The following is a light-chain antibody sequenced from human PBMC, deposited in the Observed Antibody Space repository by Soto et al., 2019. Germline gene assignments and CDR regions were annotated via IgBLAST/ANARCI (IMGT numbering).Light chain of an antibody. CDR3: SSYTSSSPYV. Sequence: QSALTQPASVSGSPGQSITISCTGTSSDVGGYNYVSWYQQHPGKAPKLMIYEVSKRPSGVSNRFSGSKSGNTASLTISGLQAEDDAEYYCSSYTSSSPYVFGTGTKVTVL. V-gene: IGLV2-14*01. CDR1: SSDVGGYNY. CDR2: EVS. J-gene: IGLJ1*01.